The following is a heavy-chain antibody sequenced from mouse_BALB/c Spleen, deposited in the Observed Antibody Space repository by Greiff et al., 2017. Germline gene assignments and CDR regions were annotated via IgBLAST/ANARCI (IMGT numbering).Heavy chain of an antibody. V-gene: IGHV5-6-3*01. D-gene: IGHD1-2*01. CDR3: AREPIHYYGFDY. J-gene: IGHJ2*01. CDR2: INSNGGST. Sequence: EVQVVESGGGLVQPGGSLKLSCAASGFTFSSYGMSWVRQTPDKRLELVATINSNGGSTYYPDSVKGRFTISRDNAKNTLYLQMSSLKSEDTAMYYCAREPIHYYGFDYWGQGTTLTVSS. CDR1: GFTFSSYG.